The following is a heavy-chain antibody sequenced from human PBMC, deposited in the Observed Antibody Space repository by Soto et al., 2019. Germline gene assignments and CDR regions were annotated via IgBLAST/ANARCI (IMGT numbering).Heavy chain of an antibody. Sequence: QVQLVESGGGVVQPGMSLRLSCASSGFTFSSYAMHWVRQAPVKGLEWVAVISYDGSNKYYADSVNGRFTIYRDNSKNKLYLQMNSLRAEDTAVYYYARDCKAARHGGGIYYYYGMDVWGQVATVNVSS. CDR1: GFTFSSYA. J-gene: IGHJ6*02. V-gene: IGHV3-30-3*01. CDR2: ISYDGSNK. CDR3: ARDCKAARHGGGIYYYYGMDV. D-gene: IGHD6-6*01.